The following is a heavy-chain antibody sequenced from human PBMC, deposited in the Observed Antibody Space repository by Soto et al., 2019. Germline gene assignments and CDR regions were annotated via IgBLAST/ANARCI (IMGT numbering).Heavy chain of an antibody. Sequence: QVQLVESGGGVVQPGRSLRLSCAGSGFTFSNYGLHWVRQAPGKGLEWVAVISYDGSHKYYADSVKGRFTISRDNSNNMLNLQTDSLTAEDTAVYYCGKEGAPRYCGRSSCHPAGAYWGQGTLVTVSS. V-gene: IGHV3-30*18. J-gene: IGHJ4*02. CDR1: GFTFSNYG. D-gene: IGHD2-15*01. CDR2: ISYDGSHK. CDR3: GKEGAPRYCGRSSCHPAGAY.